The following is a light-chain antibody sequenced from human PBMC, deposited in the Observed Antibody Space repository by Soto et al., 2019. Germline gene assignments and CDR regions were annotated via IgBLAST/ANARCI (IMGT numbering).Light chain of an antibody. Sequence: EIVIPQSPATLSVSPGERATLSCRASQSLSSSQLAWYQQKPGQAPRLLIYGASTRATGIPARFSGSGSGTEFTLTISSLQSEDFAVYYCQQYNNWLITFGQGTRLEIK. CDR2: GAS. J-gene: IGKJ5*01. CDR3: QQYNNWLIT. CDR1: QSLSSS. V-gene: IGKV3-15*01.